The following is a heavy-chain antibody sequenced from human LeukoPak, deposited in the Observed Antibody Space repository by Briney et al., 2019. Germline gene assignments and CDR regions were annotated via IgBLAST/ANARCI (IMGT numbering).Heavy chain of an antibody. J-gene: IGHJ4*02. CDR2: IYYTGLT. D-gene: IGHD6-19*01. V-gene: IGHV4-30-4*01. CDR1: GGSIGSSDYY. Sequence: SQTLSLTCTVSGGSIGSSDYYWSWIRQPPGKGLEWIGAIYYTGLTYYNPSLGSRVSISVDSSKRHFSLELTSVTVADTAVYYCAVRATDVSVAGRLDHWGLGTLVAVSS. CDR3: AVRATDVSVAGRLDH.